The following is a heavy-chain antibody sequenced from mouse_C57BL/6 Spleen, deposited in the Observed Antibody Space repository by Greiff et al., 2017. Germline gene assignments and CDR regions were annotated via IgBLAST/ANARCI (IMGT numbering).Heavy chain of an antibody. CDR2: IYPGGGYT. CDR1: GYTFTNYW. J-gene: IGHJ1*03. D-gene: IGHD1-1*01. V-gene: IGHV1-63*01. CDR3: ARNGDYYGSSYWYFDV. Sequence: VQLQESGAELVRPGTSVKMSCKASGYTFTNYWIGWAKQRPGHGLEWIGDIYPGGGYTNYNEKFKGKATLTADKSSSTAYMQFSSLTSEDSAIYYCARNGDYYGSSYWYFDVWGTGTTVTVSS.